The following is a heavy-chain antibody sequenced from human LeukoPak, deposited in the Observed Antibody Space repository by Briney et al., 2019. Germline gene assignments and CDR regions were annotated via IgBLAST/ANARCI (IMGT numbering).Heavy chain of an antibody. CDR1: GGSISSSTYY. J-gene: IGHJ6*03. Sequence: SETLSLTCTVSGGSISSSTYYWSWIRQPAGKGLEWIGRIYTSGSTNYNPSLKSRVTMSVDTSKNQFSLKLSSVTAADTAVYYCAGAVAGYYYYYMDVWGKGTTVTVSS. CDR2: IYTSGST. CDR3: AGAVAGYYYYYMDV. V-gene: IGHV4-61*02. D-gene: IGHD6-19*01.